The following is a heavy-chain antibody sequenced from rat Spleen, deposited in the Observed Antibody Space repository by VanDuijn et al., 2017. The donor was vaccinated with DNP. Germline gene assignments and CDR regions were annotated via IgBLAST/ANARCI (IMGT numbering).Heavy chain of an antibody. CDR1: GFTFSDYY. V-gene: IGHV5-20*01. CDR3: ARDWDPG. Sequence: EVQLVESGGGLVQPGRSLKLSCAASGFTFSDYYMAWVRQAPTKGLEWVASISYDGGSTYYRDSVKGRFTISRDNAKSSLDLQMNSLKSEDTATYYCARDWDPGRGQGTLVTVSS. CDR2: ISYDGGST. J-gene: IGHJ3*01. D-gene: IGHD1-4*01.